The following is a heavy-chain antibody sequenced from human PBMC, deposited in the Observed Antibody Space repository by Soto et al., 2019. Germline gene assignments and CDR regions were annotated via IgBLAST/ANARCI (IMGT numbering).Heavy chain of an antibody. CDR3: AKTPTGYYDS. Sequence: QLHLQESGPRLVKPSETLSLTCSVSGGSIRGSDDYWGWIRQSPGKGLEYIGSVFYTGSAYYNPSFKSRVSIVANTSRNRFFLNLKSVTATDTGVYYCAKTPTGYYDSWGQGILVTVSS. D-gene: IGHD2-8*02. J-gene: IGHJ4*02. V-gene: IGHV4-39*02. CDR2: VFYTGSA. CDR1: GGSIRGSDDY.